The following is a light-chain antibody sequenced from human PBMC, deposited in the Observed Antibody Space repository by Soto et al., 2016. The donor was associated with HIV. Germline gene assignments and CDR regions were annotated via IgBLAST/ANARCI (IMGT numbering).Light chain of an antibody. Sequence: SYELIQAPSVSVSPGQTVSITCSGDKLGEKYACWYQQKAGQAPVLVVYDDSDRPSGIPERFSGSNSGNTATLTISRVEAADEADYYCQVWDSSSDHVIFGGGTKLTVL. CDR3: QVWDSSSDHVI. CDR1: KLGEKY. J-gene: IGLJ2*01. CDR2: DDS. V-gene: IGLV3-1*01.